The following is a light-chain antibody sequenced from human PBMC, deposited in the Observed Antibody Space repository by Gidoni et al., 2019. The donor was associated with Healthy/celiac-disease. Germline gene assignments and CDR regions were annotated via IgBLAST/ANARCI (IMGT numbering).Light chain of an antibody. CDR1: QSISSW. CDR3: QQYNSYAGT. J-gene: IGKJ1*01. Sequence: IQMTQSPSTLSASVGDRVTITCRASQSISSWLAWYQQKPGKAPKLLIDDASSLESGVPSRFSGSGSGTEFTLTISSLQPDDFATYYCQQYNSYAGTFGQXTKVEIK. V-gene: IGKV1-5*01. CDR2: DAS.